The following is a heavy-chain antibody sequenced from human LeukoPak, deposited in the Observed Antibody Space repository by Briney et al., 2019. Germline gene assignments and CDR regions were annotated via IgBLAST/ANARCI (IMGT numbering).Heavy chain of an antibody. CDR1: GYTFTSYG. CDR3: ARPSYYDSSGHSPFDI. CDR2: IGVYNGNT. J-gene: IGHJ3*02. D-gene: IGHD3-22*01. Sequence: ASVKVSCKASGYTFTSYGISWVRRAPGQGLEWMGWIGVYNGNTNYAQKLQGRVTMTTDTSTSTAYMELRSLRSDDTAVYYCARPSYYDSSGHSPFDIWGQGTMVTVSS. V-gene: IGHV1-18*01.